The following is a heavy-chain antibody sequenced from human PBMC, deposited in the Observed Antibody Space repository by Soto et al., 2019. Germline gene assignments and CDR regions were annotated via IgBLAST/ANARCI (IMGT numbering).Heavy chain of an antibody. CDR3: ARDRQYYQFWSGCQNEGPCAMDV. CDR1: GGSFSGYY. Sequence: QVQPEQWGAGLLKPSETLSLTCAVYGGSFSGYYWTWIRQAPGKGLEWIGEINHCGGTNYNSSLKSRVTISVDTSKNQFSLILYSVTAADTAVYYCARDRQYYQFWSGCQNEGPCAMDVCGQGTTVTVSS. CDR2: INHCGGT. V-gene: IGHV4-34*02. D-gene: IGHD3-3*02. J-gene: IGHJ6*02.